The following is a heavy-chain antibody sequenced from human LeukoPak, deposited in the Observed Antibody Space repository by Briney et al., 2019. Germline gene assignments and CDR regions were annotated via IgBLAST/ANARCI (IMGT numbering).Heavy chain of an antibody. CDR2: IYYSGST. CDR1: GGSISSSSYY. V-gene: IGHV4-39*07. Sequence: PSETLSLTCTVSGGSISSSSYYWGWIRQPPGKGLEWIGSIYYSGSTYYNPSLKSRVTISVDTSKNQFSLKLSSVTAADTAVYYCARTGIFGVVILDYWGQGTLVTVSS. D-gene: IGHD3-3*01. CDR3: ARTGIFGVVILDY. J-gene: IGHJ4*02.